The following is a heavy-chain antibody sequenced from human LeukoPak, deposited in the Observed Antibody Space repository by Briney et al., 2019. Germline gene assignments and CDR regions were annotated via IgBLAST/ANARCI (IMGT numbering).Heavy chain of an antibody. Sequence: GESLKISCKGSGYSFTSYWIGWVRQMPGKGLEWMGIIYPGDSDTRYSPSFQGQVTISADKSISTAYLQWSSLKASDTAMYYCAMIVGATTADDAFDIWGQGTMVTVSS. CDR1: GYSFTSYW. V-gene: IGHV5-51*01. D-gene: IGHD1-26*01. CDR3: AMIVGATTADDAFDI. J-gene: IGHJ3*02. CDR2: IYPGDSDT.